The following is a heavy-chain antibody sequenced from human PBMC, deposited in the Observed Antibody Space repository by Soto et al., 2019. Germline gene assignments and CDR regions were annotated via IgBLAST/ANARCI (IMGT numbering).Heavy chain of an antibody. CDR3: ARDRMELRIYYQFGMDV. D-gene: IGHD1-7*01. J-gene: IGHJ6*02. CDR1: GFTFSSFA. V-gene: IGHV3-30-3*01. CDR2: ISHDETNK. Sequence: GGSLRLSCAASGFTFSSFAMHWVRQAPGKGLEWVAVISHDETNKYYVDSVKGRFTISRDNSKNTLYLQMNSLRGDDTAVYYCARDRMELRIYYQFGMDVWGQGTTVTVS.